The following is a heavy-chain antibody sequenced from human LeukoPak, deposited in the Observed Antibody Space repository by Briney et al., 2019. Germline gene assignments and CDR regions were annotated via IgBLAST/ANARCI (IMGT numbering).Heavy chain of an antibody. CDR3: ARGYYESSGYYFDY. CDR1: GYTFTSYG. D-gene: IGHD3-22*01. J-gene: IGHJ4*02. V-gene: IGHV1-18*01. Sequence: GASVKVSCKASGYTFTSYGISWVRQAPGQGLEWMGWISAYNGKTNYAQKLQGRVTMTRNTSTSTAYMDLSSLRSEDTAVYYCARGYYESSGYYFDYWGQGTLVTVSS. CDR2: ISAYNGKT.